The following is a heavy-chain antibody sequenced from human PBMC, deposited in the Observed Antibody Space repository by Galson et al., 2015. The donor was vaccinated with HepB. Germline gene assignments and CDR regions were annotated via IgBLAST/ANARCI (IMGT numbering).Heavy chain of an antibody. J-gene: IGHJ6*02. CDR1: GFTFSSYA. D-gene: IGHD6-6*01. V-gene: IGHV3-23*01. CDR2: ISGSGGST. Sequence: SLRLSCAASGFTFSSYAMSWVRQAPGKGLEWVSAISGSGGSTYYADSVKGRFTISRDNSRNTLYLQMNSLRAEDTAVYYCAKYAYSSSYGYYYYGMDVWGQGTTVTVSS. CDR3: AKYAYSSSYGYYYYGMDV.